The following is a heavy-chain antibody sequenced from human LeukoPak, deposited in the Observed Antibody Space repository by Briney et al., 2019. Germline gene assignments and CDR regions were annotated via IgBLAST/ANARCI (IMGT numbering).Heavy chain of an antibody. J-gene: IGHJ4*02. CDR1: GGSISSGGYY. V-gene: IGHV4-31*03. CDR3: AIYDTGPRFDY. CDR2: IYYSGST. Sequence: NPSETLSLTCTVSGGSISSGGYYWSWIRQHPGKGLEWIGYIYYSGSTYYNPSLKSRVTISVDTSKNQFSLKLSSVTAADTAVYYCAIYDTGPRFDYWGQGTLVTVSS. D-gene: IGHD3-16*01.